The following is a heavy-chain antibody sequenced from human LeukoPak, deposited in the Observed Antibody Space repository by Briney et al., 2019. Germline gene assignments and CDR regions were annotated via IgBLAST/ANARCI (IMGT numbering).Heavy chain of an antibody. D-gene: IGHD2-21*02. V-gene: IGHV3-23*01. CDR1: GFAFSTFW. CDR3: AKYAPPSTLLTRFFDS. CDR2: IGPDGGGI. J-gene: IGHJ4*02. Sequence: GGSLRLSCAASGFAFSTFWMSWVRQAAGKGLEWVSVIGPDGGGIQYVDSVKGRFTISRDTSKNTLYLQMNSLRAEDTAVYYCAKYAPPSTLLTRFFDSWGQGTLVTVSS.